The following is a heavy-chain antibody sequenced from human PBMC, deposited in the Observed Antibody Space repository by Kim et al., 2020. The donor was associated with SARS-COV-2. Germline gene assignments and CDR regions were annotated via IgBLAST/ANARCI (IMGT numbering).Heavy chain of an antibody. CDR1: GGSVSSGDYF. V-gene: IGHV4-30-4*01. Sequence: SETLSLTCTVSGGSVSSGDYFWSWVRQPPGKGLEWIGYIYNSGSTSYNPSLKSRVTISVDSSKNQFSLNLNSVTAADTAVYYCTRLATGWAFFDHWGQG. D-gene: IGHD3-16*01. CDR3: TRLATGWAFFDH. J-gene: IGHJ4*02. CDR2: IYNSGST.